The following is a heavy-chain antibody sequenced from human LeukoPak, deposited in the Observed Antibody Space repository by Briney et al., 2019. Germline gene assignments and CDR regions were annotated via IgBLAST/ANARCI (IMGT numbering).Heavy chain of an antibody. Sequence: GGSLRLSCAASGFTVSGNYMSWVRQAPGKGLEWVSVIYSGGSTYYADSVKGRFTISRDNSKNTLYLQMNSLRAEDTAVYYCAREDYGRSRYYYGMDVWGQGTTVTVSS. J-gene: IGHJ6*02. CDR2: IYSGGST. D-gene: IGHD4-17*01. V-gene: IGHV3-66*01. CDR1: GFTVSGNY. CDR3: AREDYGRSRYYYGMDV.